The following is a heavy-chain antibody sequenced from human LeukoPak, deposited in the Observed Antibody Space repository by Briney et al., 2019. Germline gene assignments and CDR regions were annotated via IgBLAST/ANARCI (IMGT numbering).Heavy chain of an antibody. J-gene: IGHJ5*02. V-gene: IGHV4-4*07. CDR1: GGSISSYY. CDR2: IYTSGST. D-gene: IGHD3-22*01. Sequence: SETLSLTCTVSGGSISSYYWSWIRQPAGKGLEWIGRIYTSGSTNYNPSLKSRVTMSVDTSKNQFSLKLSSVTAADTAVYYCARVYDSSGYYWFDPWGQGTLVTVSS. CDR3: ARVYDSSGYYWFDP.